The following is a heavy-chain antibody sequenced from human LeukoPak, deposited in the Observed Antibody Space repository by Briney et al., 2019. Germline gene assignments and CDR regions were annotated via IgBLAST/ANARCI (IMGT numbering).Heavy chain of an antibody. CDR2: IYTSGST. D-gene: IGHD6-13*01. J-gene: IGHJ5*02. CDR3: ARDVSFEQLGNWFDP. V-gene: IGHV4-4*07. CDR1: GGSISSYY. Sequence: SETLSLTCTVSGGSISSYYWSWIRQPAGKGLEWIGRIYTSGSTNYNPSLKSRVTMSVDTSKNQFSLKLSSVTAADTAVYYCARDVSFEQLGNWFDPLGQGTLVTVSS.